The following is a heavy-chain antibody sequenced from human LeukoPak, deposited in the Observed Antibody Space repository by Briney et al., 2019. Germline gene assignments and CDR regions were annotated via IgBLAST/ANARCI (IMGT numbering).Heavy chain of an antibody. CDR1: GFTFSSYA. J-gene: IGHJ3*02. D-gene: IGHD3-10*01. CDR3: ARASSGFHI. CDR2: ISSSSSTI. Sequence: PGGSLRLSCAASGFTFSSYAMNWVRQAPGKGLEWVSYISSSSSTIYYADSVKGRFTISRDNAKNSLYLQMNSLRDDDTAVYYCARASSGFHIWGQGTMVTVSS. V-gene: IGHV3-48*02.